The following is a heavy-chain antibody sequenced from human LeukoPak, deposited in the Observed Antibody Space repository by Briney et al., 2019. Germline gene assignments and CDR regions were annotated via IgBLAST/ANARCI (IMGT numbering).Heavy chain of an antibody. CDR1: GGSFSGYY. CDR3: ARGGWHAFDL. Sequence: SETLSLTCAVYGGSFSGYYWSWIRQPPGKGLEWIGEINHSGSTNYNPSLKSRVTISVDTSKNQFSLKLTAVTAADTAMYYCARGGWHAFDLWGQGTRVTVSS. V-gene: IGHV4-34*01. D-gene: IGHD5-24*01. J-gene: IGHJ3*01. CDR2: INHSGST.